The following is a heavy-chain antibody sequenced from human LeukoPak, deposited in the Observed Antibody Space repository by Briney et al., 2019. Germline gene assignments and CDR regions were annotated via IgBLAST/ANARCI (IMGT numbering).Heavy chain of an antibody. Sequence: SETLSLTCAVYGGSFSGCYWSWIRQPPGKGLEWIGEINHSGSTNYNPSLKSRVTISVDTSKNQFSLKLSSVTAADTAVYYCARAKRYDYVWGSYRYSLWLDPWGQGTLVTVSS. V-gene: IGHV4-34*01. CDR3: ARAKRYDYVWGSYRYSLWLDP. D-gene: IGHD3-16*02. J-gene: IGHJ5*02. CDR1: GGSFSGCY. CDR2: INHSGST.